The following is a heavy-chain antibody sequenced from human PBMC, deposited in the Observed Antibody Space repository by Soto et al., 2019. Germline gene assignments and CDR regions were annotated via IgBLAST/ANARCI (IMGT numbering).Heavy chain of an antibody. Sequence: HGESLKISCKGSGYSFTSYWISWVRQMPGKGLEWMGRIDPSDSYTNYSPSFQGHVTISADKSISTAYLQWSSLKASDTAMYYCASAIVVVPAAMDYYYGMDVWGQGTTVTVSS. J-gene: IGHJ6*02. CDR3: ASAIVVVPAAMDYYYGMDV. V-gene: IGHV5-10-1*01. CDR2: IDPSDSYT. D-gene: IGHD2-2*01. CDR1: GYSFTSYW.